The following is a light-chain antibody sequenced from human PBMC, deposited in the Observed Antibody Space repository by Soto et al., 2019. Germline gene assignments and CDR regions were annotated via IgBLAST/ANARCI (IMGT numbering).Light chain of an antibody. CDR2: ATS. J-gene: IGKJ4*01. V-gene: IGKV3-15*01. CDR1: QSVGHN. Sequence: EIVVTQSPATLSVSPGERDTLSCRASQSVGHNFAWYQQKPGQAPRPLIFATSTRATGAPARFSGSWSGTEFTLTISSLQSEDFAVYCCQQYGGWPLTFGGGAKVEIE. CDR3: QQYGGWPLT.